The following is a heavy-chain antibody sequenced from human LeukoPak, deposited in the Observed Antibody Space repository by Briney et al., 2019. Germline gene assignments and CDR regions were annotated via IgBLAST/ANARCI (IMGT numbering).Heavy chain of an antibody. J-gene: IGHJ2*01. CDR1: GFTFDDYA. CDR2: ISWNSGSI. V-gene: IGHV3-9*01. CDR3: AKSPNMSWDHWYFDL. D-gene: IGHD2/OR15-2a*01. Sequence: GGSLRLSCAASGFTFDDYAMHWVRQAPGKGVEWVSGISWNSGSIVYADSVKGRFTISRDNAKNSLYLQMNSLRAEDTALYYCAKSPNMSWDHWYFDLWGRGTLVTVSS.